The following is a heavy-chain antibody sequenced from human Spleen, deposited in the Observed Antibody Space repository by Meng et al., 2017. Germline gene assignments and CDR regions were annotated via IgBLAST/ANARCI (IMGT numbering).Heavy chain of an antibody. Sequence: QVQLRESGPALVKPSETLSLTCAVSGDSITNHNWWAWVRQPPGKGLEWIGEIPQRGSSAYNPSLKGRVSMSIDKSKNQFSLKLTSVTAADTAVYHCLRGSGGSVWGQGTLVTVSS. CDR2: IPQRGSS. D-gene: IGHD3-10*01. CDR3: LRGSGGSV. V-gene: IGHV4-4*02. CDR1: GDSITNHNW. J-gene: IGHJ1*01.